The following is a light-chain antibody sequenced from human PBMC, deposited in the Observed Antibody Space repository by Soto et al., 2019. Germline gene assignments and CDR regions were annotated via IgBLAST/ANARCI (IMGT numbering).Light chain of an antibody. V-gene: IGKV3-15*01. CDR3: QQYNNWPPHT. CDR2: GAS. J-gene: IGKJ2*01. CDR1: QSVSNN. Sequence: EIVMTQSPATLSVSPGERATLSCRASQSVSNNLAWYQQKPGQAPRLLIYGASTRATAIPARFSGSGSGTEFTLTISSLQSEDFAVYYCQQYNNWPPHTFVQGTKVDIK.